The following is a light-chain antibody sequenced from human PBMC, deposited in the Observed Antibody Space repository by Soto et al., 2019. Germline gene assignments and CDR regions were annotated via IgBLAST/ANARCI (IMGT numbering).Light chain of an antibody. CDR1: TGAVTSGYY. CDR2: STT. CDR3: LHNYGGAGV. J-gene: IGLJ3*02. V-gene: IGLV7-43*01. Sequence: QAVVTQEPSLTVSPGGTVTLTCASSTGAVTSGYYPNWFQQKPGQPPRVLIYSTTNKHSWTPARFSGSLLGGKAALTLSGAQSEDEAEYYCLHNYGGAGVFGGGTKVTFL.